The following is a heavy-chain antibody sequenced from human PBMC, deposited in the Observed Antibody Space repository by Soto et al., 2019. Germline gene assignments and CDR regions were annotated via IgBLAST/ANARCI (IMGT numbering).Heavy chain of an antibody. CDR3: ASGDGDRYDGNGYLGRH. D-gene: IGHD3-22*01. Sequence: EVQLVESGGGLVQPGESLTLSCAASGFTFSSYWMHWVRQAPGKGLVWVSRIKSDGSGTYYADSVKGRLTIFRDNAKNTLYLQMNSLRVEDTAVYFCASGDGDRYDGNGYLGRHWGQGTLVTVSS. CDR1: GFTFSSYW. V-gene: IGHV3-74*01. J-gene: IGHJ4*02. CDR2: IKSDGSGT.